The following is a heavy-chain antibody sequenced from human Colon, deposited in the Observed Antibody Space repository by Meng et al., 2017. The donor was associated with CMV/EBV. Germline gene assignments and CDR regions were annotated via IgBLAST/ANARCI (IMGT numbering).Heavy chain of an antibody. D-gene: IGHD3-10*01. CDR2: ISGDDSST. CDR1: RSTSNTYA. CDR3: ATHLWQNYFFEY. J-gene: IGHJ4*02. Sequence: CAASRSTSNTYALSWVRQGQGRGLEWVSSISGDDSSTYYADSVKSRFIISRDYAKNTLYLQMDSLRAEDTAVYYCATHLWQNYFFEYWGQGTLVTVSS. V-gene: IGHV3-23*01.